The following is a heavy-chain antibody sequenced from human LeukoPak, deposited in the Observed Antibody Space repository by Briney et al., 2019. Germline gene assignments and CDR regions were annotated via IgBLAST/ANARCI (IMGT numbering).Heavy chain of an antibody. CDR1: GFTFSSYA. Sequence: PGGSLRLSCAASGFTFSSYAMSWVRQAPGKGLEWVSAISGSGGSTYYADSVKGRFTISRDNSKNTLYLQMNSLRAGDTAVYYCANSGYCSSTSCYSGGSDYWGQGTLVTVSS. D-gene: IGHD2-2*02. J-gene: IGHJ4*02. CDR2: ISGSGGST. CDR3: ANSGYCSSTSCYSGGSDY. V-gene: IGHV3-23*01.